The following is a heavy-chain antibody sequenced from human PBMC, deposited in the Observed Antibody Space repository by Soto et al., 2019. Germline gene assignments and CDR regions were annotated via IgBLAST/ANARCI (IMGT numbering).Heavy chain of an antibody. CDR2: AYYTGST. Sequence: SETLSLTCSVSGASIRSTDYYWSWIRQAPGKGLEWIGYAYYTGSTYYNPSLMSRLTISVDTSKNQFSLKLTSVTAAETAVYYCVRTAREGAVAPHWFDRWGQGTQVTVSS. V-gene: IGHV4-30-4*01. J-gene: IGHJ5*02. CDR1: GASIRSTDYY. CDR3: VRTAREGAVAPHWFDR. D-gene: IGHD2-21*02.